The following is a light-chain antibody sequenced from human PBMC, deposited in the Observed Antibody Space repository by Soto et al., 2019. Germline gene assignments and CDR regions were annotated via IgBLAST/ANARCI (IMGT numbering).Light chain of an antibody. CDR1: QSVSSNY. CDR2: GAS. V-gene: IGKV3-20*01. CDR3: HQYGTSPRT. Sequence: EIVLTQSPGTLSLSPGERATLYCRASQSVSSNYLAWSQQKPGQAPRLLIFGASVRATGIPDRFSGGGSGTDFTLTISRLEPEDFALYYCHQYGTSPRTFGQGTKVEIK. J-gene: IGKJ1*01.